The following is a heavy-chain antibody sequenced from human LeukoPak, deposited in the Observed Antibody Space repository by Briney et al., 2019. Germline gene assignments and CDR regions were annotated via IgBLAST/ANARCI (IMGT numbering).Heavy chain of an antibody. CDR2: IYYSGST. CDR3: TFNLGSGSYAFDI. CDR1: GGSISSGVYY. Sequence: SQTLSPTCTVSGGSISSGVYYWSWIRQPPGKGLEWIAYIYYSGSTYYNPSLKSRVSISVDTSKNQFSLKLSSVTAADTAVYYCTFNLGSGSYAFDIWGQGTLVTVSS. V-gene: IGHV4-30-4*08. J-gene: IGHJ3*02. D-gene: IGHD3-10*01.